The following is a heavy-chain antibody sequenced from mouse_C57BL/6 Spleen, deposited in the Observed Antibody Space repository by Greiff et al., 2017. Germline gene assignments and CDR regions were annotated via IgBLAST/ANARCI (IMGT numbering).Heavy chain of an antibody. V-gene: IGHV1-15*01. CDR2: IDPEPGGT. D-gene: IGHD1-1*01. J-gene: IGHJ1*03. CDR1: GYTFTDYE. Sequence: VQLQQSGAELVRPGASVTLSCKASGYTFTDYEMPWVKQTPVHGLEWIGAIDPEPGGTAYTQKFQGKAILTADKSSSTAYMELRSLTSEDSAVXDCTRCPSTTVVDRYFDDWGTGTTVTVSS. CDR3: TRCPSTTVVDRYFDD.